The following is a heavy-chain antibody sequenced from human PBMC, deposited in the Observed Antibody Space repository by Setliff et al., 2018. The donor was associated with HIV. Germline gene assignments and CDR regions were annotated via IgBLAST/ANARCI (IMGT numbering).Heavy chain of an antibody. CDR1: GYTFTSYG. D-gene: IGHD2-2*01. CDR3: ATSSRIYYYSYMDV. V-gene: IGHV1-18*01. Sequence: RASVKVSCKASGYTFTSYGFSWVRQAPGQGLAWMGWISAYNGHKNYAQTRQGRVTMTTDTSTSTAYMELRTLRSDDTAVYYCATSSRIYYYSYMDVWGKGTTVTVSS. J-gene: IGHJ6*03. CDR2: ISAYNGHK.